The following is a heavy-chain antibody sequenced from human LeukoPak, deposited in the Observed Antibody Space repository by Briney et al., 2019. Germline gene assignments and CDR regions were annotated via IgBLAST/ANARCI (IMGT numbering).Heavy chain of an antibody. Sequence: SETLSLTCTVSGGSISSYYWSWIRQPAGKGLEWIGRIYTSGSTNYNPSLKSRVTMSVDTSKNQLSLKLSSVTAADTAVYYCARMGRSMQQLDYWGQGTLVIVSS. CDR3: ARMGRSMQQLDY. CDR1: GGSISSYY. CDR2: IYTSGST. D-gene: IGHD6-13*01. J-gene: IGHJ4*02. V-gene: IGHV4-4*07.